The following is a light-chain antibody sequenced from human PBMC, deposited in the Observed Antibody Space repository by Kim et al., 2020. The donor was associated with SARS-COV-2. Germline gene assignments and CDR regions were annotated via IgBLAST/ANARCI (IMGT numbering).Light chain of an antibody. CDR3: QSYDSSNRV. J-gene: IGLJ2*01. V-gene: IGLV6-57*03. Sequence: GKTATISCPRSSGSIASNYVQWYQQRPGSAPTTVIYEDNQRPSGVPDRFSGSIDSSSNSASLTISGLKTEDEADYYCQSYDSSNRVFGGGTQLTVL. CDR1: SGSIASNY. CDR2: EDN.